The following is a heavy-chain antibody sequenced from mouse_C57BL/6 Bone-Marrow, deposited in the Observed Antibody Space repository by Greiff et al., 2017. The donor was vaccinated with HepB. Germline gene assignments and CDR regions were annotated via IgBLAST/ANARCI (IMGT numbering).Heavy chain of an antibody. CDR2: IYPSDSYT. D-gene: IGHD2-4*01. J-gene: IGHJ2*01. Sequence: VQLQQPGAELVMPGASVKLSCKASGYTFTSYWMHWVKQRPAQGLEWIGEIYPSDSYTNYNQKFKGKSTLTVDKSSSTAYMQLSSLTSEDSAVYYCARSYDYDFDYWGQGTTLTVSS. CDR1: GYTFTSYW. CDR3: ARSYDYDFDY. V-gene: IGHV1-69*01.